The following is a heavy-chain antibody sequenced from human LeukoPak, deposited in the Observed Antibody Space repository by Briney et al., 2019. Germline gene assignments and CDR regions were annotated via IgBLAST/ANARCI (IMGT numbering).Heavy chain of an antibody. V-gene: IGHV4-39*07. Sequence: PSETLSLTCTVSGGSISSSSYYWGWIRQPPGKGLEWIGSIYYSGSTYYNPSLKSRVTISVDKSKNQFSLKLSSVTAADTAVYYCARDEGWTRGEIDYWGQGTLVTVSS. CDR3: ARDEGWTRGEIDY. CDR2: IYYSGST. J-gene: IGHJ4*02. D-gene: IGHD3-10*01. CDR1: GGSISSSSYY.